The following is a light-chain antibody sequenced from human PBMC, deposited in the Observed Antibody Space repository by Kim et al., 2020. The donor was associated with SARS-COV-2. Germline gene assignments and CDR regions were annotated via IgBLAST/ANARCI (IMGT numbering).Light chain of an antibody. CDR2: GKN. V-gene: IGLV3-19*02. CDR3: DSWDSSGNHNVV. Sequence: SSELTQDPAVSVALGQTVRITCQGDSLKTYYATWYQQKPGQAPVRVIFGKNNRPSGIPHRFSCSNSGNTASLTITGAQAEDEADYYCDSWDSSGNHNVVFGGGTQLTVL. J-gene: IGLJ2*01. CDR1: SLKTYY.